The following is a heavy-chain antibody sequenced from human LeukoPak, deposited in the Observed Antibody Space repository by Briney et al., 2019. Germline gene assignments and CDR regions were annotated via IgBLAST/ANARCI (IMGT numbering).Heavy chain of an antibody. CDR3: ARALDSNWAGDYFDY. CDR1: GGSISSGDYY. D-gene: IGHD6-13*01. J-gene: IGHJ4*02. V-gene: IGHV4-30-4*08. Sequence: PSQTLSLTCTVSGGSISSGDYYWSWISQPPGKGLEWIGYIYYSGSTYYNPSLKSRVTISVDTSKNQFSLKLSSVTAADTAVYYCARALDSNWAGDYFDYWRQGTLVTVSS. CDR2: IYYSGST.